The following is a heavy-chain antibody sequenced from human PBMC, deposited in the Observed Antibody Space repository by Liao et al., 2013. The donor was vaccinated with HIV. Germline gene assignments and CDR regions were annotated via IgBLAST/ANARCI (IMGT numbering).Heavy chain of an antibody. CDR2: INHNGST. CDR1: GGSFSIYY. Sequence: QVQLQQWGAGLLKPSETLSLTCTVYGGSFSIYYWSWIRQPPGKGLEWIGEINHNGSTNYNPSLKSRVTISVDTSKNQFSLKLSSVTAADTAVYYCAGYCTNGVCPTDFHYWGQGTLVTVSS. V-gene: IGHV4-34*01. D-gene: IGHD2-8*01. CDR3: AGYCTNGVCPTDFHY. J-gene: IGHJ4*02.